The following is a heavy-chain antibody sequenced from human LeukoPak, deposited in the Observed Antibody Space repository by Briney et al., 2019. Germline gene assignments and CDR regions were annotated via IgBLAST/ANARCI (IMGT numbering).Heavy chain of an antibody. D-gene: IGHD3-10*01. V-gene: IGHV1-2*02. CDR1: GYTFSGTGRY. J-gene: IGHJ4*02. CDR2: IHPNNGDT. CDR3: ARDGPAQMVDLDY. Sequence: DSVKVSCKASGYTFSGTGRYLYWLRQAPGQGLECMGWIHPNNGDTAYAQKFEGRVAMTRDTSISTAYMELRRLRPDDTAVYFCARDGPAQMVDLDYWGQGTLVTVSS.